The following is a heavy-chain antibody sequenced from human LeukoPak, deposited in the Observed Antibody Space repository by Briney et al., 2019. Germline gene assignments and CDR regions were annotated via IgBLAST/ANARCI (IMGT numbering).Heavy chain of an antibody. CDR1: GGTFSSYA. J-gene: IGHJ4*02. CDR2: IIPIFDTA. CDR3: ARAYIVGATTDFDY. D-gene: IGHD1-26*01. Sequence: SVKVSCKASGGTFSSYAISWVRQAPGQGLEWMGGIIPIFDTANYAQKFQGRVTITADESTSTAYMELSSLKSEDTAVYYCARAYIVGATTDFDYWGQGTLVTVSS. V-gene: IGHV1-69*13.